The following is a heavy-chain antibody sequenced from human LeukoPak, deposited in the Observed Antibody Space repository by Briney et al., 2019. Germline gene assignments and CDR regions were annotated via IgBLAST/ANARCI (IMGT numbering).Heavy chain of an antibody. V-gene: IGHV4-61*01. J-gene: IGHJ3*02. CDR3: ARDLGSGRTDDAFDI. Sequence: PSETLSLTCTVSGGSISSSSYYWGWIRQPPGKGLEWIGYIYYSGSTNYNPSLKSRVTISVDTSKNQFSLKLSSVTAADTAVYYCARDLGSGRTDDAFDIWGQGTMVTVSS. D-gene: IGHD6-19*01. CDR2: IYYSGST. CDR1: GGSISSSSYY.